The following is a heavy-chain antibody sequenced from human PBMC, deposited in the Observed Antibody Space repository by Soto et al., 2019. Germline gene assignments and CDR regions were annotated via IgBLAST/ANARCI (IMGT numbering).Heavy chain of an antibody. CDR2: ISYDGSNK. J-gene: IGHJ6*02. CDR3: ARDIGMVRGSYGSSLNHYYYGMDV. D-gene: IGHD3-16*01. CDR1: GFTFNSYA. V-gene: IGHV3-30-3*01. Sequence: GGSLRLSCAASGFTFNSYAMHWVRQAPGKGLKRVAVISYDGSNKQYADSVKGRFTISRDNSKNTLYVQMNSLRAEDTAIYYCARDIGMVRGSYGSSLNHYYYGMDVWGQGTTVTVSS.